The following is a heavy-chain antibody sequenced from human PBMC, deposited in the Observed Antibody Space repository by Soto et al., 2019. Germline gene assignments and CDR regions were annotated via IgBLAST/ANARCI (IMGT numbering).Heavy chain of an antibody. D-gene: IGHD3-22*01. V-gene: IGHV4-34*12. CDR2: IFHGGST. Sequence: SETLSLTCAVYGGSFSGYFWSWIRQPPGKGLEWIGEIFHGGSTNYSPSLKSRVTVSVDTSKNQFSLELSSVTAADTAVYYCARPHYDSNTFYYFFDYWGQGTLVTVSS. CDR1: GGSFSGYF. CDR3: ARPHYDSNTFYYFFDY. J-gene: IGHJ4*02.